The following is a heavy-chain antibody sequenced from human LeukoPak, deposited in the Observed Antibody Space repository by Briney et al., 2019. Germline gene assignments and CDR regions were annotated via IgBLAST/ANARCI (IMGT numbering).Heavy chain of an antibody. CDR2: IWYDGSNK. Sequence: GSLRLSCAASGFTFSSYGMHWVRQAPGKGLEWVAVIWYDGSNKYYADSVKGRFTISRDNSKNTLYLQMNSLRAEDTAVYYCAKDQGGYGDDAFDIWGQGTMVTVSS. CDR1: GFTFSSYG. D-gene: IGHD5-12*01. CDR3: AKDQGGYGDDAFDI. J-gene: IGHJ3*02. V-gene: IGHV3-33*06.